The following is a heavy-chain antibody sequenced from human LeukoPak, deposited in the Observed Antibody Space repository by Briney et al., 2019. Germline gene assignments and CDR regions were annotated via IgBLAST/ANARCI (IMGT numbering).Heavy chain of an antibody. CDR1: GASISGSGYY. V-gene: IGHV4-39*01. J-gene: IGHJ4*02. CDR2: IYSSGST. Sequence: SETLSLTCTVSGASISGSGYYWVWIRQPPVKGLEWIGSIYSSGSTYYNASLQSRVTISIETSKNQISLRLNSVTAADTAMYYCAKSGGYGLIDYWGQGTLVTVSS. D-gene: IGHD1-26*01. CDR3: AKSGGYGLIDY.